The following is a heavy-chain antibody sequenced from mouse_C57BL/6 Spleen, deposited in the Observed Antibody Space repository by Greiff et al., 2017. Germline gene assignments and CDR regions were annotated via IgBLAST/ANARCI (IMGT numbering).Heavy chain of an antibody. Sequence: VQLQQPGAELVKPGASVKVSCKASGYTFTSYWMHWVKQRPGQGLEWIGRIHPSDSDTNYNQKFKGKATLTVDKSSRPAYMQLISLTSEDSAVYYCALKTAQATAWVAYWGQGTLVTVSA. CDR3: ALKTAQATAWVAY. V-gene: IGHV1-74*01. CDR1: GYTFTSYW. CDR2: IHPSDSDT. J-gene: IGHJ3*01. D-gene: IGHD3-2*02.